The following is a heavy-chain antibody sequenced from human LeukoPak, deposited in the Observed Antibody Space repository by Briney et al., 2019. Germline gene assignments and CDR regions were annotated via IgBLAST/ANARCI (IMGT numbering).Heavy chain of an antibody. CDR1: GFTFSSYA. CDR2: ISGSGGST. CDR3: AKDPDSSGWNGSYFDF. J-gene: IGHJ4*02. Sequence: GGSLRLSCAASGFTFSSYAMSWVRQAPGKGLECVSAISGSGGSTYYADSVKGRFTISRDNSNNTLYLQMNSLRAEDTAVYFCAKDPDSSGWNGSYFDFWGQGTLVTVSS. D-gene: IGHD6-19*01. V-gene: IGHV3-23*01.